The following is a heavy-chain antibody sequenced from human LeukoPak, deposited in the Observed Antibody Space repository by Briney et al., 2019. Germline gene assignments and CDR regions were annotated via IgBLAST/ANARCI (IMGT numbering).Heavy chain of an antibody. CDR3: AKDQGGAAAGKDYFDY. Sequence: PGGSLRLSCAASGFTFSSYAMSWVRQAPGKGLEWVSAISGSGTTPFYADSVKGRFTISRDNSQNTLFLQMNSLRAEDTAVYYCAKDQGGAAAGKDYFDYWGQGTLVTVSS. D-gene: IGHD6-13*01. J-gene: IGHJ4*02. CDR2: ISGSGTTP. V-gene: IGHV3-23*01. CDR1: GFTFSSYA.